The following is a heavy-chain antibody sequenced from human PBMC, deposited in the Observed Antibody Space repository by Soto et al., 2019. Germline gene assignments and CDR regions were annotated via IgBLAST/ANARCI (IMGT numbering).Heavy chain of an antibody. D-gene: IGHD6-19*01. CDR3: ARDFTDSSGPTLGMGV. CDR2: IYYSGST. Sequence: SETLSLTCTVSGGSISSSSYYWTWIRQHPVKGLEWMGHIYYSGSTTYSPSLKIRVTMSVDTSKNLFSLKLSSVTAADTAVYYCARDFTDSSGPTLGMGVWGQGTTVT. CDR1: GGSISSSSYY. J-gene: IGHJ6*02. V-gene: IGHV4-31*03.